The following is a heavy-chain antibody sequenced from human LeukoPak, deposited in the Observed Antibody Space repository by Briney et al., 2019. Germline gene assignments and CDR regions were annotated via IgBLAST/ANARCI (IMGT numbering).Heavy chain of an antibody. CDR3: ARDVRYSTNYYYMDV. CDR2: ISYSGST. CDR1: GGSISTYY. D-gene: IGHD2/OR15-2a*01. Sequence: SSETLSLTCTASGGSISTYYWTWIRQPPGKGLEWIGYISYSGSTNYNPSLKSRVTISVDTSKNQFSLKLSSVTAADTAVYYCARDVRYSTNYYYMDVWGKGTTVTVSS. V-gene: IGHV4-59*01. J-gene: IGHJ6*03.